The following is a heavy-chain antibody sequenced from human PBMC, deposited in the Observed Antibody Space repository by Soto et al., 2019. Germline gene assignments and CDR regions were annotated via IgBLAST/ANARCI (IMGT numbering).Heavy chain of an antibody. V-gene: IGHV3-11*05. J-gene: IGHJ4*02. D-gene: IGHD4-17*01. CDR3: ARDVDADFRTDFDD. CDR2: ISSSSSYT. CDR1: GFTFSDYY. Sequence: PGGSLRLSCAASGFTFSDYYMSWIRQAPGKGLEWVSYISSSSSYTNYADSVKGRFTISRDNAKNSLYLQMNSLRAEDTALYYCARDVDADFRTDFDDWGRGTLVTVSS.